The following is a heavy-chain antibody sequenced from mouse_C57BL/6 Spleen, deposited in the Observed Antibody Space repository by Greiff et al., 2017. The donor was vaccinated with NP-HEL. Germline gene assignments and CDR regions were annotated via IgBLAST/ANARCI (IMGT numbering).Heavy chain of an antibody. J-gene: IGHJ2*01. Sequence: VQLQQSGAELVKAGASVKMSCKASGYTFTSYWMHWVKQRLGPGLEWFAETNPTNGRTYYNEKFKSKATLTVDKSSSTAYMLLSGPTFEDSAVYYCARIKKIVATYVDYWGQGTTLTVSS. CDR3: ARIKKIVATYVDY. D-gene: IGHD1-1*01. V-gene: IGHV1S81*02. CDR1: GYTFTSYW. CDR2: TNPTNGRT.